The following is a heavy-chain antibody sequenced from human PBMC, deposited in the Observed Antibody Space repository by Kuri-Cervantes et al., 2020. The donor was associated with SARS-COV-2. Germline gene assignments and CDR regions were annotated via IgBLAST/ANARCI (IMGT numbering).Heavy chain of an antibody. Sequence: GGSLRLSCAASGFTFSNAWMSWVRQAPGKGLEWVGRIKSKTDGGTTDYAAPVKGRFTISKDDSKNTLYLQMNSLKTEDTAVYYCTRDRDSVVVVPGWFDYWGQGTLVTVSS. CDR2: IKSKTDGGTT. J-gene: IGHJ4*02. V-gene: IGHV3-15*01. D-gene: IGHD2-2*01. CDR1: GFTFSNAW. CDR3: TRDRDSVVVVPGWFDY.